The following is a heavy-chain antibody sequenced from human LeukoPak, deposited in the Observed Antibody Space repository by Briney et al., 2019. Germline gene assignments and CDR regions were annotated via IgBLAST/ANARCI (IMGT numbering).Heavy chain of an antibody. Sequence: SETLSLTCTVSGGSISSYYWSWIRHPPGKGLEWIGYIYYSGSTNYNPSLKSRVTISVDTSKNQFSLKLSSVIAADTAVYYCAREGWYYYDSSGENAFDIWGQGTMVTVSS. D-gene: IGHD3-22*01. CDR2: IYYSGST. J-gene: IGHJ3*02. V-gene: IGHV4-59*01. CDR3: AREGWYYYDSSGENAFDI. CDR1: GGSISSYY.